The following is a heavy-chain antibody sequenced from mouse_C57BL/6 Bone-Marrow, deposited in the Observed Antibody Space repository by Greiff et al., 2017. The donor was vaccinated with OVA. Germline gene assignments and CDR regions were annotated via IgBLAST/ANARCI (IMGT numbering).Heavy chain of an antibody. V-gene: IGHV1-22*01. J-gene: IGHJ4*01. CDR2: INPNNGGT. D-gene: IGHD2-3*01. CDR1: GYTFTDYN. Sequence: EVKLQESGPELVKPGASVKMSCKASGYTFTDYNMHWVKQSHGKSLEWIGYINPNNGGTSYNQKFKGKATLTVNKSSSTAYMELRSLTSEDSAVYYCARGDGYYPSYYAMDYWGQGTSVTVSS. CDR3: ARGDGYYPSYYAMDY.